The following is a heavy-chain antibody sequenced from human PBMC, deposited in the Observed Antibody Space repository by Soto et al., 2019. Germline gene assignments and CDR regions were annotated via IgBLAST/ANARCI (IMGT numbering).Heavy chain of an antibody. Sequence: GGSLRLPCAGSGFPFIHYYMSWFRQAPGKGLEWVSYISSSGSTIYYADSVKGRFTISRDNAKNSLYLQMNSLRAEDTAVYYCAGDGAPCFRWVEYSYDGMDCWAHGTRVT. V-gene: IGHV3-11*01. J-gene: IGHJ6*02. CDR1: GFPFIHYY. CDR2: ISSSGSTI. CDR3: AGDGAPCFRWVEYSYDGMDC.